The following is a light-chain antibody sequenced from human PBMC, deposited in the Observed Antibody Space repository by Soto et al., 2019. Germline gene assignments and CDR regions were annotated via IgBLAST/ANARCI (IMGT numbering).Light chain of an antibody. CDR2: DVS. Sequence: QSALTQPASVSGSPGQSFTISCTGTSSDVGAYHSVSWYQQHPGKAPKLIIFDVSNRPSGVSDRFSGSKSGNTASLTSSGLQAEYEADYYCSSFTDTGTVMFCGGTKLTVL. J-gene: IGLJ3*02. CDR1: SSDVGAYHS. V-gene: IGLV2-14*03. CDR3: SSFTDTGTVM.